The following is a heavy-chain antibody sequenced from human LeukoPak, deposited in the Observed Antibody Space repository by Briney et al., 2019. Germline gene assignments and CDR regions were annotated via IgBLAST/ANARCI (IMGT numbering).Heavy chain of an antibody. CDR1: GDSIKSYY. Sequence: SETLSLTCTVSGDSIKSYYWSWIRQPPGKGLEWIGYIHHSGRTNYNPSLKSRVIISVDTSKNQFSLKLSSVTAADTAVYYCASVRRGFGESSKYYSYYYMHVWGNGTTVTIAS. CDR2: IHHSGRT. J-gene: IGHJ6*03. D-gene: IGHD3-10*01. CDR3: ASVRRGFGESSKYYSYYYMHV. V-gene: IGHV4-59*08.